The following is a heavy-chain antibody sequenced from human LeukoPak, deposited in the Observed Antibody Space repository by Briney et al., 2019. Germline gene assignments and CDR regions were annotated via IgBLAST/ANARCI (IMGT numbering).Heavy chain of an antibody. D-gene: IGHD3-3*01. J-gene: IGHJ1*01. V-gene: IGHV1-18*01. CDR3: VIDFWGGYLLQR. Sequence: ASLKVSCKTSGDTFTTYGISWVRQAPGQGPEWMGWISANNGDAKYAQQFQGRVTMTTDTSTSTAYMELSSLRSDGTAVYYGVIDFWGGYLLQRGRQGTLVIVDS. CDR1: GDTFTTYG. CDR2: ISANNGDA.